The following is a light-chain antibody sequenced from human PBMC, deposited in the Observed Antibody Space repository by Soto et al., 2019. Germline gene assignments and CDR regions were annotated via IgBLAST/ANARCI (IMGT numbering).Light chain of an antibody. CDR3: QQDMSSET. V-gene: IGKV3-20*01. CDR1: QSVDSTF. CDR2: GAS. J-gene: IGKJ1*01. Sequence: EIVLTQSPGSLSLSPGERATLSCRASQSVDSTFFAWYQKKPGQAPRLLIYGASKRATGVPDRFSGSGSGTDFTLTISRLEPEDFAVYYCQQDMSSETFGQGTKVEI.